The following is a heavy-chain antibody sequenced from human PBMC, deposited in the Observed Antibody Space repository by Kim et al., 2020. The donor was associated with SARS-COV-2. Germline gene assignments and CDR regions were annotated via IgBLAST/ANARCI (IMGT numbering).Heavy chain of an antibody. CDR2: I. J-gene: IGHJ4*02. CDR3: ARIIAVAGSGF. D-gene: IGHD6-19*01. Sequence: IYYADAGKGRFTISRDNAKNSLYLQMNSLREEDTAVYYCARIIAVAGSGFWGQGTLVTVSS. V-gene: IGHV3-48*02.